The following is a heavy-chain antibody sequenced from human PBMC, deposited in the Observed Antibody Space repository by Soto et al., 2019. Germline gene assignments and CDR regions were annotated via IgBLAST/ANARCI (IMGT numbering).Heavy chain of an antibody. V-gene: IGHV3-13*01. J-gene: IGHJ6*02. CDR3: ARDYTYYYGSGSYYSYGMDV. D-gene: IGHD3-10*01. CDR1: GFTFSSYD. CDR2: IGTAGDT. Sequence: GGSLRLSCAASGFTFSSYDMHWVRQATGKGLEWVSAIGTAGDTYYPGSVKGRFTISRENAKNSLYLQMNSLRAEDTAVYYCARDYTYYYGSGSYYSYGMDVWGQGTTVTVSS.